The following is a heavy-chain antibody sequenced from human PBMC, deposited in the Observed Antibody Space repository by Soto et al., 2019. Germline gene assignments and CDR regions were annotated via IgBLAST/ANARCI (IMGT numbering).Heavy chain of an antibody. Sequence: ASVKVSCKASGGTFSSYTISWVRQATGQGLEWMGRMIPNSGNADYAQKFQGRVTMTRNTSISTAYMELSSLRSEDTAVYYCARGAYGGYVTDYWGQGTLVTVSS. CDR2: MIPNSGNA. J-gene: IGHJ4*02. CDR3: ARGAYGGYVTDY. V-gene: IGHV1-8*02. D-gene: IGHD5-12*01. CDR1: GGTFSSYT.